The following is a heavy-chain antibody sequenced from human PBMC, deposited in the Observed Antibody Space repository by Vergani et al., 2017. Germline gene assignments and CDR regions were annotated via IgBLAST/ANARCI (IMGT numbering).Heavy chain of an antibody. CDR2: IYSGGSST. J-gene: IGHJ4*02. CDR1: GFTFSSYA. CDR3: ARAPIIAVAGTLDY. V-gene: IGHV3-23*03. D-gene: IGHD6-19*01. Sequence: EVQLLESGGGLVQPGGSLRLSCAASGFTFSSYAMSWVRQAPGKGLEWVSVIYSGGSSTYYADSVKGRFTISRDNAKNSLYLQMNSLRAEDTAVYYCARAPIIAVAGTLDYWGQGTLVTVSS.